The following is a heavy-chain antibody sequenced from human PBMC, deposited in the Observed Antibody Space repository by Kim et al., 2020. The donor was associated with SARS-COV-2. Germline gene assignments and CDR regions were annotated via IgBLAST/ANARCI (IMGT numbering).Heavy chain of an antibody. J-gene: IGHJ6*02. CDR1: GYSFTSYW. CDR3: ARLPGIAAAGEGFWYYYGMDV. CDR2: IYPGDSDT. V-gene: IGHV5-51*01. D-gene: IGHD6-13*01. Sequence: GESLKISCKGSGYSFTSYWIGWVRQMPGKGLEWMGIIYPGDSDTRYSPSFQGQVTISADKSISTAYLQWSSLKASDTAMYYCARLPGIAAAGEGFWYYYGMDVWGQGTTVTVSS.